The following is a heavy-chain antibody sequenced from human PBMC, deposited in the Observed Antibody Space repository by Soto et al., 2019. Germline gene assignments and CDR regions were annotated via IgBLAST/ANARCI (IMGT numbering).Heavy chain of an antibody. CDR2: IIPIFGTA. Sequence: QVQLVQSGAEVKKPGSSVKVSCKASGGTFSSYAISWVRQAPGQGLEWMGGIIPIFGTANYAQKFQGRVTITADESTRTAYMELSSLRSEDTAVYYCARGGTGIAVASHYYGMDVWGQGTTVTVSS. CDR3: ARGGTGIAVASHYYGMDV. D-gene: IGHD6-19*01. J-gene: IGHJ6*02. CDR1: GGTFSSYA. V-gene: IGHV1-69*12.